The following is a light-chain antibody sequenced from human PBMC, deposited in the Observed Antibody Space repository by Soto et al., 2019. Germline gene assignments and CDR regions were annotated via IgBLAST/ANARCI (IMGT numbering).Light chain of an antibody. CDR3: SSYTSSTAYV. V-gene: IGLV2-14*01. CDR2: EVS. CDR1: SGDVGGYNY. J-gene: IGLJ1*01. Sequence: QSVLTQPASVSGSPGQSITISCTGTSGDVGGYNYVSWYQLHPGKAPKLMVYEVSNRPSGVSNRFSGSKSGNTASLTISGLQAEDEADYYCSSYTSSTAYVFXTGTNLTVL.